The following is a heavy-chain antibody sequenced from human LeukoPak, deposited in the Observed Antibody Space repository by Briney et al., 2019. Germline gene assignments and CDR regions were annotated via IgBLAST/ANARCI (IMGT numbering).Heavy chain of an antibody. V-gene: IGHV1-18*01. Sequence: GASXKVSCKASGYTFTSYGISWVRQAPGQGLEWMGWISAYNGNTNYEQKLQGRVTMTTDTSKSTAYMELRSLRSDDTAAYYCARDDRGAMVRGVPHYWGQGTLVTVSS. J-gene: IGHJ4*02. CDR2: ISAYNGNT. CDR1: GYTFTSYG. D-gene: IGHD3-10*01. CDR3: ARDDRGAMVRGVPHY.